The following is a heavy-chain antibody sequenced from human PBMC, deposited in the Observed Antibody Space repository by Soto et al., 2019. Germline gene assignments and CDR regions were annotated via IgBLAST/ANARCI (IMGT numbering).Heavy chain of an antibody. V-gene: IGHV4-30-4*01. CDR3: AREGLLLWFGELLGSWFDP. Sequence: SETLSLTCTVCGGSISSGDYYWSWIRQPPGKGLEWIGYIYYSGSTYYNPPLKSRVTISVDTSKNQFSLKLSSVTAADTAVYNCAREGLLLWFGELLGSWFDPWGQGTLVTVSS. CDR1: GGSISSGDYY. CDR2: IYYSGST. D-gene: IGHD3-10*01. J-gene: IGHJ5*02.